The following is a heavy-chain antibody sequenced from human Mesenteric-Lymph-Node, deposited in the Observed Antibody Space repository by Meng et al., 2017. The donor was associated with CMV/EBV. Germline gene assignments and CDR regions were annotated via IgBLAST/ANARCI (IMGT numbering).Heavy chain of an antibody. CDR3: ARKVSDHTFEY. J-gene: IGHJ4*02. Sequence: QVQLVQSGAEVKKPGASVKVSCKASGYTFTGYYMNWVRQAPGQGLEWMGRINPNSGGTNYAQKFQGRVTMTRDTSISTAYMVLSRLRSEDTAVKYCARKVSDHTFEYWGQGTLVTVSS. CDR1: GYTFTGYY. D-gene: IGHD1-14*01. V-gene: IGHV1-2*06. CDR2: INPNSGGT.